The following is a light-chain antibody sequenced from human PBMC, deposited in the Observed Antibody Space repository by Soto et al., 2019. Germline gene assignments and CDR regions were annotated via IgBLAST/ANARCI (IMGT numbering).Light chain of an antibody. CDR3: QQRSNWPPRFT. Sequence: EIVLTQSPATLSLSPGERATVSCRASQSVSSYLAWYQQKPGQAPRVLIYDASNRATGIPARFSGSGSGTDFTLTISRLEPEDFAVYYCQQRSNWPPRFTFGPGTKVDIK. CDR1: QSVSSY. J-gene: IGKJ3*01. V-gene: IGKV3-11*01. CDR2: DAS.